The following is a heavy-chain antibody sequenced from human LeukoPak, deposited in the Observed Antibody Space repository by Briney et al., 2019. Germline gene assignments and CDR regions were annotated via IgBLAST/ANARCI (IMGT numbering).Heavy chain of an antibody. V-gene: IGHV4-39*01. Sequence: SETLSLTCAVYGGSFRGYYWSWIRQPPGKGLEWIGSIYYSGSTYYNPSLKSRVTISVDTSKNQFSLKLSSVTAADTAVYYCARQEVQYSSSPDSGWFDPWGQGTLVTVSS. CDR3: ARQEVQYSSSPDSGWFDP. J-gene: IGHJ5*02. D-gene: IGHD6-6*01. CDR2: IYYSGST. CDR1: GGSFRGYY.